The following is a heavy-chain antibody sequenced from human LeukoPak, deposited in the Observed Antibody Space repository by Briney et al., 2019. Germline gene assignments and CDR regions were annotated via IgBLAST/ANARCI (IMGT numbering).Heavy chain of an antibody. V-gene: IGHV3-64*02. CDR2: INTDGRIT. D-gene: IGHD3-3*01. CDR1: GFSFRNYA. CDR3: ARDHPLNYDFWSGYSLHYYYGMDV. Sequence: GGSLRLSCVASGFSFRNYAIHWVRQAPGKGLEYVSVINTDGRITYYADSVKGRFTISRDNAKNSLYLQMNSLRAEDTAVYYCARDHPLNYDFWSGYSLHYYYGMDVWGQGTTVTVSS. J-gene: IGHJ6*02.